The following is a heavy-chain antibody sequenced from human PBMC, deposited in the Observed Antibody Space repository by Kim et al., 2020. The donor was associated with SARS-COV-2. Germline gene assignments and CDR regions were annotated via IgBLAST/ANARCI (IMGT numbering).Heavy chain of an antibody. J-gene: IGHJ4*02. CDR1: GFTFSSYG. CDR3: AKDAVRYGGNSVDY. V-gene: IGHV3-30*18. D-gene: IGHD4-17*01. Sequence: GGSLRLSCAASGFTFSSYGMHWVRQAPGKGLEWVAVISYDGSNKYYADSVKGRFTISRDNSKNTLYLQMNSLRAEDTAVYYCAKDAVRYGGNSVDYWGQGTLVTVSS. CDR2: ISYDGSNK.